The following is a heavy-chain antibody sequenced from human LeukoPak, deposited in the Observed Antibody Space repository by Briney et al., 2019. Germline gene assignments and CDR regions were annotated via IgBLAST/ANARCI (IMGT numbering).Heavy chain of an antibody. CDR1: GFTFSSYG. J-gene: IGHJ4*02. Sequence: GRSLRLSCAASGFTFSSYGMHWVRQAPGKGLEWVAVIWYDGSNKYYADSVKGRFTISRDNSKNTLYLQMNSLRAEDTAVYYCARDFRLFHTLARFSSSFDYWGQGTLVTVSS. CDR3: ARDFRLFHTLARFSSSFDY. CDR2: IWYDGSNK. D-gene: IGHD2-2*02. V-gene: IGHV3-33*01.